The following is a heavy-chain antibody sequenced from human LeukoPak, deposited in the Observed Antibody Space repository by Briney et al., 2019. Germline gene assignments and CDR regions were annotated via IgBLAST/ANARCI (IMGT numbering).Heavy chain of an antibody. V-gene: IGHV4-4*07. CDR2: IYSSGST. J-gene: IGHJ4*02. CDR1: GGSISSYY. CDR3: ARVDSSSIIAY. Sequence: SEALSLTCTVSGGSISSYYWSWIRQPAGKGLEWIGRIYSSGSTNYNPSLKSRVTMSVDTSKNQFSPKMSSVTAADTAVYYCARVDSSSIIAYWGQGTLVTVSS. D-gene: IGHD6-13*01.